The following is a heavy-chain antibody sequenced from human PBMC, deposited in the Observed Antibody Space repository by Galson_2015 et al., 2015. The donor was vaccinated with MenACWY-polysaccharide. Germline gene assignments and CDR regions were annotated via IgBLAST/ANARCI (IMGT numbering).Heavy chain of an antibody. Sequence: SLRLSCAASRFTFSNLWMSWVRQAPGKGLEWVALINTDGSQKRYMDSVKGRFAISRDNAKNSLYLQINSLRAEDTAVYYCARDPNWGNSFGPWGRGTLVTVSS. CDR1: RFTFSNLW. CDR3: ARDPNWGNSFGP. D-gene: IGHD7-27*01. CDR2: INTDGSQK. J-gene: IGHJ5*02. V-gene: IGHV3-7*01.